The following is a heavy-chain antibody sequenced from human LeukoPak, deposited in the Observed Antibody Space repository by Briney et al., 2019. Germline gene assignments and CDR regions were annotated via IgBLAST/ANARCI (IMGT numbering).Heavy chain of an antibody. Sequence: ASVKVSCKASGYTFTSYGISWVRQAPGQGLEWMGWISAYNGNTNYAQKLQGRVTMTTDTSTSTAYMELRSLRSDDTAVYYCAIRHYDFWTRDAFDIWGQGTMVTVSS. CDR3: AIRHYDFWTRDAFDI. CDR1: GYTFTSYG. D-gene: IGHD3-3*01. J-gene: IGHJ3*02. V-gene: IGHV1-18*01. CDR2: ISAYNGNT.